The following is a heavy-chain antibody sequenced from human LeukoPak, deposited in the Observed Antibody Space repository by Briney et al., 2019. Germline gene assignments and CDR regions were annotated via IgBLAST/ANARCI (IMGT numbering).Heavy chain of an antibody. J-gene: IGHJ4*02. CDR1: GGSISSSNW. CDR3: ASDSQGDYFDY. V-gene: IGHV4-4*02. CDR2: IYHSGST. Sequence: SETLSLTFAVSGGSISSSNWWSWVRQPPGKGLEWIGEIYHSGSTNYNPSLKSRVTISVDKSKNQFSLKLSSVTAADTAVYYCASDSQGDYFDYWGQGTLVTVSS.